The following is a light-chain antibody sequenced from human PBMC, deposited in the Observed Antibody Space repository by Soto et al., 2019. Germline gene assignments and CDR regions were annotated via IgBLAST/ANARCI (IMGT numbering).Light chain of an antibody. J-gene: IGLJ1*01. CDR1: SLNIGGNS. CDR3: GSWDSSLSAYV. V-gene: IGLV1-51*01. CDR2: DDN. Sequence: QSVLTQPPSVSAAPGQKVTIPCSGSSLNIGGNSVSWYQQLPGTAPKLLIYDDNKRPSGIPDRFSGSKSGTSATLGITGFQTGDEADYYCGSWDSSLSAYVFGTGTKVTVL.